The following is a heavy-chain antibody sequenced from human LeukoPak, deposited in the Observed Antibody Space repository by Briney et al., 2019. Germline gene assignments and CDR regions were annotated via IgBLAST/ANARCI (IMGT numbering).Heavy chain of an antibody. CDR2: IKQDGSEK. D-gene: IGHD5-12*01. Sequence: PGGSPRLSCAASGFTFSSYWMSWVRQAPGKGLEWVANIKQDGSEKHYVDSVKGRFTISRDNAKISLYLQMNSLRGEDTAVYYCARATWNGLDVWGQGTTVTVSS. J-gene: IGHJ6*02. CDR1: GFTFSSYW. V-gene: IGHV3-7*01. CDR3: ARATWNGLDV.